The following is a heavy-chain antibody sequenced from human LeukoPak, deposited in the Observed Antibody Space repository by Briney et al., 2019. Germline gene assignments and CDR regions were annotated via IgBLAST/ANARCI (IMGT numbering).Heavy chain of an antibody. CDR1: GFSFSTYC. CDR3: AKYSNGWYKFEC. CDR2: IWYDGTNK. D-gene: IGHD6-19*01. Sequence: GESLTLSWAVSGFSFSTYCMHWVSQAHGKGLEWGAVIWYDGTNKYYAASVTGRFTIYRENSKNTVDLQMSSLRVEETAVYYCAKYSNGWYKFECWGEGALVTVSS. J-gene: IGHJ4*02. V-gene: IGHV3-33*06.